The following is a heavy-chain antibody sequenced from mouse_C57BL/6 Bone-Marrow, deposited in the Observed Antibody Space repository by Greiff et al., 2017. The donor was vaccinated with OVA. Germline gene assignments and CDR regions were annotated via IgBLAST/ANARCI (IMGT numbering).Heavy chain of an antibody. CDR3: ARDLDY. Sequence: DVKLVESGGGLVKPGGSLKLSCAASGFTFSDYGMHWVRQAPEKGLEWVAYISSGSSTIYYADTVKGRSTISRDNAKNTLFLPMTSLRSEDTAMYYCARDLDYWGQGTTLTVSS. V-gene: IGHV5-17*01. CDR1: GFTFSDYG. CDR2: ISSGSSTI. J-gene: IGHJ2*01.